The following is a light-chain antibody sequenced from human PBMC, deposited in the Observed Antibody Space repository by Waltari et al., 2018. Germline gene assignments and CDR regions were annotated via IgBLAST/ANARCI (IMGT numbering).Light chain of an antibody. V-gene: IGKV4-1*01. CDR2: WAS. CDR3: QQCYQLPS. CDR1: QNILSSSDNKNY. Sequence: DIVMTQSPDSVAVSLGERATIHCRSSQNILSSSDNKNYLVWYQQKPGQPPKLLISWASTRESGVPDRMSGSECGTDFTLNISSLQAGDVAVYYCQQCYQLPSFGGGTRVEIK. J-gene: IGKJ4*01.